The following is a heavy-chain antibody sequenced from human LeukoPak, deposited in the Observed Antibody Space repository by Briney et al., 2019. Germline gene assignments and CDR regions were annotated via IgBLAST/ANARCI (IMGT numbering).Heavy chain of an antibody. CDR2: IIPIFGTA. V-gene: IGHV1-69*05. Sequence: SVKVSCKASGGTFSSYAFSWVRQAPGQGLEWMGGIIPIFGTANYAQKFQGRVTITTDESTSTAYMELSSLRSEDTAVYYCARGKKILNYYYYYMDVWGKGTTVTVSS. CDR3: ARGKKILNYYYYYMDV. J-gene: IGHJ6*03. CDR1: GGTFSSYA.